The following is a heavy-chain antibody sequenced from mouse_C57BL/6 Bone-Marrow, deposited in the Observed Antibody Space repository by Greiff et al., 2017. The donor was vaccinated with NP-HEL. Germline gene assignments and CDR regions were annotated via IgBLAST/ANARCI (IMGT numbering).Heavy chain of an antibody. V-gene: IGHV3-6*01. CDR1: GYSITSGYY. Sequence: EVQLQESGPGLVKPSQSLSLTCSVTGYSITSGYYWNWIRQFPGNKLEWMGYISYDGSNNYNPSLKNRISITRDTSKNQFFLKLNSVTTEDTATYYCARGFYYYGSSLEVWGTGTTVTVSS. CDR3: ARGFYYYGSSLEV. D-gene: IGHD1-1*01. CDR2: ISYDGSN. J-gene: IGHJ1*03.